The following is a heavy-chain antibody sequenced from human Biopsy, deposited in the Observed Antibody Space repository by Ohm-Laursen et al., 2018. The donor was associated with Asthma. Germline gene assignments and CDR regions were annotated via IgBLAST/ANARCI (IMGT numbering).Heavy chain of an antibody. CDR3: AKDERAYYGSDSKYMQPVPLGD. D-gene: IGHD2-21*01. Sequence: SLRLSCAAPGFTFHNYVMHWVRQAPGKGLEWVAGIFFDGSNKYYADSVKGRFTISRDKSDNTLYLQMNSLTAEDTAVYHCAKDERAYYGSDSKYMQPVPLGDWGQGTVVIVSA. V-gene: IGHV3-30-3*01. CDR2: IFFDGSNK. J-gene: IGHJ4*02. CDR1: GFTFHNYV.